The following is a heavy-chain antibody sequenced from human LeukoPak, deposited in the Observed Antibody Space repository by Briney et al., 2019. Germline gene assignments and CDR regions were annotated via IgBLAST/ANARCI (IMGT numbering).Heavy chain of an antibody. J-gene: IGHJ5*02. V-gene: IGHV3-11*04. CDR2: ISSSGSTI. CDR3: ARWIAARPDNWFDP. CDR1: GFTFSDYY. Sequence: PGGSLRLSCAASGFTFSDYYMSWVRQAPGKGLEWVSYISSSGSTIYYADSVKGRFTISRDNAKNSLYLQMNSLRAEDTAVYYCARWIAARPDNWFDPWGQGTLVTVSS. D-gene: IGHD6-6*01.